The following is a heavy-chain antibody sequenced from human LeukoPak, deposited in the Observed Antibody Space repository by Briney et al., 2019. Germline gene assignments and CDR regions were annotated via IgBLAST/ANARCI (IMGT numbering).Heavy chain of an antibody. V-gene: IGHV3-7*01. D-gene: IGHD3-22*01. CDR1: GYSFTSCW. J-gene: IGHJ4*02. CDR2: IKEDGSEK. Sequence: GESLKISCKGSGYSFTSCWIGWVRQAPGKGLEWVANIKEDGSEKYYVDSVKGRFTVSRDNAKNSLSLQMNSLRADDTAVYYCAKSGRNDDSAYYFADNWGQGTLVTVSS. CDR3: AKSGRNDDSAYYFADN.